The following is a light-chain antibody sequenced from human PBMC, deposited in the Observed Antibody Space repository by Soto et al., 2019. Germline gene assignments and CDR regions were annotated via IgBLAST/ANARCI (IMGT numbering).Light chain of an antibody. J-gene: IGLJ2*01. CDR2: RNS. V-gene: IGLV1-47*01. Sequence: QSVLTQPPSASGTPGQRVTISCSGSKSNMGKNYVYWYQQLPGTAPKLLIYRNSQRPSGVPDRFSGSKSGTSASLAISGLRSDDEADYYCAAWDDSLSGPVFGGGTKLTVL. CDR1: KSNMGKNY. CDR3: AAWDDSLSGPV.